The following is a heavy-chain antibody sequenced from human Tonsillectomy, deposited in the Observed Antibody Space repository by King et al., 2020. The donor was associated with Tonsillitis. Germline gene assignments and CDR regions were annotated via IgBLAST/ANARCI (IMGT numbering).Heavy chain of an antibody. CDR2: ITSDGSSA. CDR3: ARAYCSGGSCYHPLDY. J-gene: IGHJ4*02. D-gene: IGHD2-15*01. V-gene: IGHV3-74*01. CDR1: GFTFSTYW. Sequence: VQLVESGGGLVKPGGSLRLSCAASGFTFSTYWMNWVRQAPGKGLVWVSRITSDGSSATYAASVKGRFTISRDNAKNTLDLQMNSLRAEDTAVYYCARAYCSGGSCYHPLDYWGQGTLVAVSS.